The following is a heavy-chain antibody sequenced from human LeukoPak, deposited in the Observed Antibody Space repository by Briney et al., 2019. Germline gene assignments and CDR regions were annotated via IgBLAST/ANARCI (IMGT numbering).Heavy chain of an antibody. CDR1: GLSFSNSG. V-gene: IGHV3-33*06. D-gene: IGHD3-10*01. CDR2: IWSDGRKT. J-gene: IGHJ4*02. CDR3: AKDKGVRYFDY. Sequence: GGSLRLSCAASGLSFSNSGMHWVRQAPGKGLEWVAMIWSDGRKTYYADSVKGRFTISRDNSKNTVYLQMNSLRAEDTAVYYCAKDKGVRYFDYWGQGTLVTVSS.